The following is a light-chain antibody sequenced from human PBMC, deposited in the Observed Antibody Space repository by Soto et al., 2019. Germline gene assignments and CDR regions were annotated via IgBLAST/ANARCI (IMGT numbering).Light chain of an antibody. Sequence: EIVMTQSPATLSVSPGDRATLSCRASQSISRNLAWYQQKPGQAPRPLIYGASTRATGIPARFSGSGSGTEFTLTISSLQSEDFAVYFCHLYNYWPEWTFGQGTKVDIK. CDR3: HLYNYWPEWT. CDR2: GAS. V-gene: IGKV3-15*01. J-gene: IGKJ1*01. CDR1: QSISRN.